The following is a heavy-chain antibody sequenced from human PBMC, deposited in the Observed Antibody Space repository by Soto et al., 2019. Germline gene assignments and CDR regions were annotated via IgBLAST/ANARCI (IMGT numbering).Heavy chain of an antibody. CDR2: IRSKANSYAT. V-gene: IGHV3-73*01. D-gene: IGHD4-4*01. Sequence: KVSCAASGFTFSGSAMHWFRQSSGKGLEWVGRIRSKANSYATAYAASVKGRFTISRDDSKNTAYLQMNSLKTEDTAVYYCTTLTTVTRDYYYYGMDVWGQGTTVTVSS. J-gene: IGHJ6*02. CDR3: TTLTTVTRDYYYYGMDV. CDR1: GFTFSGSA.